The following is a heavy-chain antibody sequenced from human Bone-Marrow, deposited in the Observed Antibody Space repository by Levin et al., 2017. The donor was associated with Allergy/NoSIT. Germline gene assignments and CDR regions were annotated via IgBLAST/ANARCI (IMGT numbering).Heavy chain of an antibody. J-gene: IGHJ4*02. CDR2: IYWDDDK. D-gene: IGHD5-12*01. CDR1: GFSLSSTGVN. V-gene: IGHV2-5*02. CDR3: TYTGPRGNMYGPRGPLDS. Sequence: ESGPTLVKPTQTLTLTCTVSGFSLSSTGVNVGWVRQPPGKALEWLALIYWDDDKVYNPALKTRLSITKDATNNQVVLKMTDMEAVDTATYYWTYTGPRGNMYGPRGPLDSWGQGALVTVS.